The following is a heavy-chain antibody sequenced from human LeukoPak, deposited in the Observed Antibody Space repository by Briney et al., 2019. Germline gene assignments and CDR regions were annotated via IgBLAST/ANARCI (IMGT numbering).Heavy chain of an antibody. CDR2: IRYDGSNK. CDR1: GFTFSSYS. J-gene: IGHJ3*02. CDR3: VRFWAQPI. D-gene: IGHD3-16*01. V-gene: IGHV3-30*02. Sequence: GGSLRLSCAASGFTFSSYSMNWVRQAPGKGLEWVAFIRYDGSNKYYADSVKGRFTISRDNSKNTLYLQMNSLRAEDTAVYYCVRFWAQPIWGQGTMVTVSS.